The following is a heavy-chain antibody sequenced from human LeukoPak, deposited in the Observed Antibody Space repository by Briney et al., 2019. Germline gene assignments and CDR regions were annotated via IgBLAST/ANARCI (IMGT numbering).Heavy chain of an antibody. D-gene: IGHD3-3*01. CDR2: INHSGST. J-gene: IGHJ2*01. CDR3: ARSLSIFGVVPYWYFDL. V-gene: IGHV4-34*01. Sequence: SETLSLTCAVYGGSFSGYYWSWIRQPPGKGLEWIGEINHSGSTNYNPSLKSRVTISVDTSKNQFSLKLSSVTAADTAVYYCARSLSIFGVVPYWYFDLWGRGTLVTVSS. CDR1: GGSFSGYY.